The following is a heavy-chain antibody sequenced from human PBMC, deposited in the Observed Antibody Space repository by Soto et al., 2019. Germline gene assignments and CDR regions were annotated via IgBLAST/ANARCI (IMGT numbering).Heavy chain of an antibody. CDR3: AHRDSTGTATYFDS. CDR1: GFSFTTTRMG. D-gene: IGHD1-1*01. J-gene: IGHJ4*02. Sequence: QITLKEAGPTLVKPTETLTLTCTFSGFSFTTTRMGVGWTRQPPGKALEWLAIIYWDGESRYNPLLRSRLTLTADTSKNQVVLTMTNMDPKDTATDYCAHRDSTGTATYFDSWGQGTPVTVAS. V-gene: IGHV2-5*02. CDR2: IYWDGES.